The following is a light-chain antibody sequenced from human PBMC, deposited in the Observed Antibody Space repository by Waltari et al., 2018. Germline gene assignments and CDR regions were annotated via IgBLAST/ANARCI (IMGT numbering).Light chain of an antibody. CDR2: EAS. CDR1: QSIGSS. CDR3: QQCNSYLLT. Sequence: IQMTQSPSTLSASVGDRVTITCRASQSIGSSLAWYHQKPGKAPKVVIYEASSLESGVPSRFSGSGSGTEFTLTISSLQPDDFATYYCQQCNSYLLTFGGGTKVEIK. V-gene: IGKV1-5*03. J-gene: IGKJ4*01.